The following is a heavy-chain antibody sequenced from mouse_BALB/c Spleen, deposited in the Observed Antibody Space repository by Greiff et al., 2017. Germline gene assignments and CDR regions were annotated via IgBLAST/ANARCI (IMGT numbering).Heavy chain of an antibody. Sequence: EVKLVESGGGLVQPGGSLRLSCATSGFTFTDYYMSWVRQPPGKALEWLGFIRNKANGYTTEYSASVKGRFTISRDNSQSILYLQMNTLRAEDSATYYCARALYGSSPFAYWGQGTLVTVSA. V-gene: IGHV7-3*02. J-gene: IGHJ3*01. CDR1: GFTFTDYY. CDR3: ARALYGSSPFAY. CDR2: IRNKANGYTT. D-gene: IGHD1-1*01.